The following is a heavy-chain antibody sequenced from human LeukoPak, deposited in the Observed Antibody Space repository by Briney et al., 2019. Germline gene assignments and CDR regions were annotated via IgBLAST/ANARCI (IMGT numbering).Heavy chain of an antibody. J-gene: IGHJ4*02. CDR2: INPNSGGT. V-gene: IGHV1-2*02. CDR3: ARVKWGTIFGVVILPDFDY. D-gene: IGHD3-3*01. Sequence: ASVKVSCKASGYTFTGYYMHWVRQAPGQGLEWMGWINPNSGGTNYAQKFQGRVTMTRDTSTSTVYMELSSLRSEDTAVYYCARVKWGTIFGVVILPDFDYWGQGTLVTVSS. CDR1: GYTFTGYY.